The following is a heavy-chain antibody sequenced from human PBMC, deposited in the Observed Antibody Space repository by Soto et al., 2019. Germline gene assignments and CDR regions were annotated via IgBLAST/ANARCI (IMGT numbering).Heavy chain of an antibody. CDR1: GFTFSSYS. CDR3: ARASPEGPYFDY. CDR2: ISSSSSYI. J-gene: IGHJ4*02. D-gene: IGHD3-16*01. Sequence: GGSLRLSCAASGFTFSSYSMNWVRQAPGKGLEWVSSISSSSSYIYYADSVKGRFTISRDNSNNTLYLQMDSLRAEDTAVYYCARASPEGPYFDYWGQGTQVTVSS. V-gene: IGHV3-21*01.